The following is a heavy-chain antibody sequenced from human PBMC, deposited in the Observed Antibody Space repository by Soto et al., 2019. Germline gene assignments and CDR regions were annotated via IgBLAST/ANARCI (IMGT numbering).Heavy chain of an antibody. D-gene: IGHD3-22*01. Sequence: SETLSLTCAVSGGSISSSNWWSWVRQPPGKGLEWIGSIFYCGSTYYFSSLKSRVTISVDTSKILFSLKLSSVTAADTAVFYCARREYYYDSSGYYDAFDIWGQGTMVTVSS. J-gene: IGHJ3*02. CDR3: ARREYYYDSSGYYDAFDI. CDR2: IFYCGST. V-gene: IGHV4-39*01. CDR1: GGSISSSNW.